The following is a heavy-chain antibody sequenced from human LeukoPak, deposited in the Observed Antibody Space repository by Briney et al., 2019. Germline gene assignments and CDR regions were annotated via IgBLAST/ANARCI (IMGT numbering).Heavy chain of an antibody. CDR2: ISRTGNSI. CDR3: ARGLYSSNWYVDY. Sequence: GGSLRLSCAASGFTLSSYELNWVRLAPGKGLEWISYISRTGNSIYYADSVKGRFTISRDSAKNSLYLQMNSLRAEDTAVYYCARGLYSSNWYVDYWGQGTLVTVAS. J-gene: IGHJ4*02. D-gene: IGHD6-13*01. V-gene: IGHV3-48*03. CDR1: GFTLSSYE.